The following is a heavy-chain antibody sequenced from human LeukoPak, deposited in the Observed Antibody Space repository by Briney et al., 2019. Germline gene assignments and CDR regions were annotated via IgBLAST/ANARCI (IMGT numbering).Heavy chain of an antibody. D-gene: IGHD6-6*01. CDR3: ARGPSSYDY. J-gene: IGHJ4*02. CDR1: GFSVSDYH. CDR2: IYGGGST. V-gene: IGHV3-66*01. Sequence: GGSLRLSCAASGFSVSDYHMSWVRQAPGKGPEWIAVIYGGGSTYYADSVRGRFTISRDNSKNTLYLQMNSLRVEDTAVYYCARGPSSYDYWGQGTLVTVSS.